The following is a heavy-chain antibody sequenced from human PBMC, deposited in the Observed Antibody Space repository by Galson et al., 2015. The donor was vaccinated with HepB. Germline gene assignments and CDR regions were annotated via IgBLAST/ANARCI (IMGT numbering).Heavy chain of an antibody. D-gene: IGHD3-22*01. V-gene: IGHV5-10-1*01. Sequence: QSGAEVKKPGESLKISCKGSGYSFTSYWISWVRQMPGKGLEWMGRIDPSDSYTNYSPSFQGHVTISADKSISTAYLQWSSLKASDTAMYYCAIHTVVGYDSSGYYHGAFDPWGQGTLVTVSS. CDR2: IDPSDSYT. CDR3: AIHTVVGYDSSGYYHGAFDP. J-gene: IGHJ5*02. CDR1: GYSFTSYW.